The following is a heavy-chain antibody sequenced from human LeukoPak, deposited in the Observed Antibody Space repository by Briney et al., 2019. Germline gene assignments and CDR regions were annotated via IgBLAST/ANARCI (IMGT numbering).Heavy chain of an antibody. D-gene: IGHD2-21*02. V-gene: IGHV3-74*01. CDR2: ISSDGIGT. CDR1: GFTFRNYW. Sequence: QPGGSLRLSCAASGFTFRNYWMHWVRQAPGKGLVWVSRISSDGIGTTYADSVKGRFTISRDNAKNTLYLQMNSLRAEDTAVYYCAREVTGTSYFDYWGQGTLVTVSS. J-gene: IGHJ4*02. CDR3: AREVTGTSYFDY.